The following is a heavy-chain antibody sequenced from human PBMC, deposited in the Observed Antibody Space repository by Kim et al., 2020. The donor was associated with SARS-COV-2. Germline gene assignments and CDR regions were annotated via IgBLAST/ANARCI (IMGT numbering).Heavy chain of an antibody. V-gene: IGHV6-1*01. CDR3: VRGAYTSTWY. Sequence: WHYEYAVSVKSRISIKPDTSKNQFSLQLNSVTPEDTAVYYCVRGAYTSTWYWGQGTLVTVSS. J-gene: IGHJ4*02. CDR2: WHY. D-gene: IGHD6-13*01.